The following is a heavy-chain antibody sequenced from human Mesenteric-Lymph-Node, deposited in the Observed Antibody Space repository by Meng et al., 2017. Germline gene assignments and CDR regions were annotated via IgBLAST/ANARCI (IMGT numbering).Heavy chain of an antibody. CDR2: IYSSGST. CDR1: GDTITSSYH. Sequence: SETLSLTCTVSGDTITSSYHWGWIRQSPQKGLEWIGNIYSSGSTYYNPSLTGRVTMSVDASKKQFSLKLASVTAADTAVYYCARDPYYYDSSGDFDYWGQGTLVTVSS. J-gene: IGHJ4*02. V-gene: IGHV4-39*07. D-gene: IGHD3-22*01. CDR3: ARDPYYYDSSGDFDY.